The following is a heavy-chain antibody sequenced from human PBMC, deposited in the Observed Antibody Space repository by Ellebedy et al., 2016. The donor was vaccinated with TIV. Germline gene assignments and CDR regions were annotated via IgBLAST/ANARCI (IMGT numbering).Heavy chain of an antibody. CDR1: GFTFSSYS. D-gene: IGHD6-13*01. Sequence: SLKISXAASGFTFSSYSMNWVRQAPGKGLEWVSGISWNSGSIGYADSVKGRFTISRDNAKNSLYLQMNSLRAEDTALYYCAKIARTSSSWYGGAFDIWGQGTMVTVSS. CDR3: AKIARTSSSWYGGAFDI. J-gene: IGHJ3*02. CDR2: ISWNSGSI. V-gene: IGHV3-9*01.